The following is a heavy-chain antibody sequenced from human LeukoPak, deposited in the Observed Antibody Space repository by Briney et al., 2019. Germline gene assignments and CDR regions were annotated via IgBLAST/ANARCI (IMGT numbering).Heavy chain of an antibody. CDR3: ARLPTGTINPLGYLDY. CDR2: IYPGDSDT. D-gene: IGHD1-1*01. V-gene: IGHV5-51*01. J-gene: IGHJ4*02. Sequence: GESLKISCKGSGYSFTSYWIGWVRQMPGKGLEWMGIIYPGDSDTRYSPSFQGQVTISADKSITTAYLQWSSLKASDTAAYYCARLPTGTINPLGYLDYWGQGTLVTVSS. CDR1: GYSFTSYW.